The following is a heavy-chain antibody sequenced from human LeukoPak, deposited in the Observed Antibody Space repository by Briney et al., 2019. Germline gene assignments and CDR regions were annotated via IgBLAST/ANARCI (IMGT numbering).Heavy chain of an antibody. CDR1: GFIFSDTW. D-gene: IGHD3-3*01. CDR3: TTGQGKTYDDY. J-gene: IGHJ4*02. Sequence: GGSLRLSCAGSGFIFSDTWMSWVRQAPGEELVWGGRIKRQIDGGTTDYGATVKGGFTIARDDSKNTLYLQMNSLQTEDTAVYYCTTGQGKTYDDYWGQGTLVTVSS. V-gene: IGHV3-15*01. CDR2: IKRQIDGGTT.